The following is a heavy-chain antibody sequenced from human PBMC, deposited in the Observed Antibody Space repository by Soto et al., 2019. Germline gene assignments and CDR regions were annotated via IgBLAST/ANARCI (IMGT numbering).Heavy chain of an antibody. Sequence: SETLSLTCTVSGGSISSSSYYWGWIRQPPGKGLEWIGSIYYSGSTYYNPSLKSRVTISVDTSKNQFSLKLSSVTAADTAVYYCARGRVVLLWFGDHNWFDPWGQGTLVTVSS. J-gene: IGHJ5*02. CDR1: GGSISSSSYY. CDR3: ARGRVVLLWFGDHNWFDP. D-gene: IGHD3-10*01. CDR2: IYYSGST. V-gene: IGHV4-39*01.